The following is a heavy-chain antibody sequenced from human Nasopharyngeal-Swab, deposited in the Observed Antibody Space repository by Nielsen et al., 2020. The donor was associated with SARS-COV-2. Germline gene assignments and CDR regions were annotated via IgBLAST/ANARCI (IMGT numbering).Heavy chain of an antibody. Sequence: SETLSLTCTASGGSISFYDWSWIRQAPGMGLEWIGEVDSNGSTNYNPSPKSRVTISVDTSKNQFSLKLSTVTATDTAVYYCAREARAMQWPICADLYYFDYWGQGTLVTVSS. CDR2: VDSNGST. V-gene: IGHV4-59*01. D-gene: IGHD6-19*01. J-gene: IGHJ4*02. CDR1: GGSISFYD. CDR3: AREARAMQWPICADLYYFDY.